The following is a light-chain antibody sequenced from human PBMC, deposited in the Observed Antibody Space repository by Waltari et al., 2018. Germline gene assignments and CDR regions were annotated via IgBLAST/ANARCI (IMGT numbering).Light chain of an antibody. CDR2: AAS. CDR1: QSVGTS. J-gene: IGKJ4*01. Sequence: EIVLTQSPGTLSLSPGERVTLSCRADQSVGTSLAWYQHRPGQAPRVLINAASARATAIPDRFTASGSGTEFTLTISRLEPGDSALYYCQQYRVSPLTFGGGTKVEI. V-gene: IGKV3-20*01. CDR3: QQYRVSPLT.